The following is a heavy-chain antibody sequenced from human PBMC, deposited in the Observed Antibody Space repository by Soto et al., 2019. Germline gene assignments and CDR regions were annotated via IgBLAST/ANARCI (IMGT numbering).Heavy chain of an antibody. J-gene: IGHJ4*02. CDR3: ARDWGGPARTINVAPDY. CDR2: IWYDGSNG. Sequence: QEQLVESGGGVVQPGRSLRLSCAASGFTFSNYGIHWVRQAPGKGLEWVTVIWYDGSNGYYTDSVKGRFTVYRDNCKNTVYLQMNSLRAEDTAVYYYARDWGGPARTINVAPDYWGQGTLVTVSA. V-gene: IGHV3-33*01. CDR1: GFTFSNYG. D-gene: IGHD2-21*01.